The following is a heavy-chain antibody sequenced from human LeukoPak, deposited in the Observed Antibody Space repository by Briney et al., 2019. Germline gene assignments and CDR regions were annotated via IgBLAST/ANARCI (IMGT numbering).Heavy chain of an antibody. CDR1: GFTFSSYG. CDR3: ARDLSGVTGYTYGRGIDY. V-gene: IGHV3-7*01. J-gene: IGHJ4*02. D-gene: IGHD5-18*01. Sequence: GGSLRLSCAASGFTFSSYGVSWVRQAPGKGVEWVANIKKDGSEKYYVDSVKGRFTISRDNAKTSLYLQMNSLRAEDTAVYYCARDLSGVTGYTYGRGIDYWGQGTLVTVSS. CDR2: IKKDGSEK.